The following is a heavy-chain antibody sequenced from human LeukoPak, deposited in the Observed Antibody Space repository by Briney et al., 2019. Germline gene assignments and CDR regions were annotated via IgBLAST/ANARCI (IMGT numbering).Heavy chain of an antibody. J-gene: IGHJ3*01. CDR3: ARDGRALLSD. CDR2: IYSGGST. Sequence: GGSLRLSCAASGFTFSNYAMSWVRQAPGKGLEWVSIIYSGGSTYYADSVKGRFIISRDNSKNTLYLQMYSLRAEDTAVYYCARDGRALLSDWGQGTMVTVSS. D-gene: IGHD2/OR15-2a*01. V-gene: IGHV3-66*01. CDR1: GFTFSNYA.